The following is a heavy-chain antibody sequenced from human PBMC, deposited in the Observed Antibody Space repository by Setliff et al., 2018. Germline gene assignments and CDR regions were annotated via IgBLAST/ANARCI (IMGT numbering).Heavy chain of an antibody. CDR1: GGSISSSSYY. Sequence: ETLSLTCTVSGGSISSSSYYWGWIRQPPGKGLEWIGSIYYSGSTYYNPSLKSRVTISVDTSKNQFSLKLSSVTAADTAVYYCARDRITIFGVVIPFDYWGQGTLVTV. V-gene: IGHV4-39*07. D-gene: IGHD3-3*01. CDR2: IYYSGST. J-gene: IGHJ4*02. CDR3: ARDRITIFGVVIPFDY.